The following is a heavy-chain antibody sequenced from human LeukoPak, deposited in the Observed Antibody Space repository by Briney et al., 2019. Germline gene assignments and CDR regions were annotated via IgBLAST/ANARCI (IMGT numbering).Heavy chain of an antibody. D-gene: IGHD6-13*01. CDR2: ISSSSSYI. Sequence: GGSLRLSCAASGFTFSSYSMNWVRQAPGKGLGWVSSISSSSSYIYYADSVKGRFTISRDNAKNSLYLQMNSLRAEDTAVYYCARDLAPTGIAAAGTNWFDPWGQGTLVTVSS. CDR3: ARDLAPTGIAAAGTNWFDP. J-gene: IGHJ5*02. CDR1: GFTFSSYS. V-gene: IGHV3-21*01.